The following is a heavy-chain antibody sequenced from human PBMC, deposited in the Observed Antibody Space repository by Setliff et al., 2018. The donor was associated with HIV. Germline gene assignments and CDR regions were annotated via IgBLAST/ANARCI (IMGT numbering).Heavy chain of an antibody. CDR1: GGTFSSYA. CDR2: IIPAFGTA. V-gene: IGHV1-69*05. D-gene: IGHD5-12*01. Sequence: ASVKVSCKTSGGTFSSYAVSWVRQAPGQGLEWMGGIIPAFGTANYAQKFQGRVTITTDESTSTAYMELSGLRSEDTVVYFCARDGLLVAVIRFDYWGQGTLVTVSS. CDR3: ARDGLLVAVIRFDY. J-gene: IGHJ4*01.